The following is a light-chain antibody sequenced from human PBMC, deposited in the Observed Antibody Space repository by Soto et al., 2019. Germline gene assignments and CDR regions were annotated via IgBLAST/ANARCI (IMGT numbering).Light chain of an antibody. Sequence: QSVLTQPPSVSGAPGQRVTISCTGGSSNIGAGFDVHWYQHLPGTAPKLLIYGNANRPSGVPDRFSGSKSVTSASLAITGLQAEDEADYYCQSYDSTLSGSLFGGGTKVTVL. CDR3: QSYDSTLSGSL. CDR1: SSNIGAGFD. CDR2: GNA. J-gene: IGLJ2*01. V-gene: IGLV1-40*01.